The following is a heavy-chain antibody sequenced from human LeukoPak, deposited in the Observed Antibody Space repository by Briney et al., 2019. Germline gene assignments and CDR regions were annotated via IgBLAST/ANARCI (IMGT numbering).Heavy chain of an antibody. D-gene: IGHD3-10*01. V-gene: IGHV4-59*01. Sequence: PSETLSLTCTVSGGSISSYYWSWIRQPAGKGLEWIAHVDDSGSVNRNPSLRSRVTILVDTSKNRFSLNLKSVTAADTAVYYCTRDRSLASGKNYFDSWGRGTLVTVSS. CDR3: TRDRSLASGKNYFDS. CDR1: GGSISSYY. CDR2: VDDSGSV. J-gene: IGHJ4*02.